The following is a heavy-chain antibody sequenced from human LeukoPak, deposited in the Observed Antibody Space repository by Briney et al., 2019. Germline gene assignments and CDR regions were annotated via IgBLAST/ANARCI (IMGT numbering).Heavy chain of an antibody. CDR3: AKYDSSAYDY. J-gene: IGHJ4*02. CDR2: INGSGGNT. V-gene: IGHV3-23*01. Sequence: GGSLRLSCAASGFTFSSYAMSWVRQAPGKGLEWVSDINGSGGNTYYADSVKGRFTISRDNSKNTLYLQMNSLRAEDTAVYYCAKYDSSAYDYWGQGTLVTVSS. CDR1: GFTFSSYA. D-gene: IGHD3-22*01.